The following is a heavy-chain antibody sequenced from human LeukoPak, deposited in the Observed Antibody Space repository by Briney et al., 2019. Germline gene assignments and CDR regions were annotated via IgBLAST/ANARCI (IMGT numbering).Heavy chain of an antibody. D-gene: IGHD6-19*01. CDR2: INHSGST. Sequence: SETLSLTCAVYGGSFSGYYWSWIRQPPGKGLEWIWEINHSGSTNYNPSLKSRVTISVDTSKNQFSLKLSSVTAADTAVYYCARTRRQWLGYFDYWGQGTLVTVSS. CDR3: ARTRRQWLGYFDY. J-gene: IGHJ4*02. V-gene: IGHV4-34*01. CDR1: GGSFSGYY.